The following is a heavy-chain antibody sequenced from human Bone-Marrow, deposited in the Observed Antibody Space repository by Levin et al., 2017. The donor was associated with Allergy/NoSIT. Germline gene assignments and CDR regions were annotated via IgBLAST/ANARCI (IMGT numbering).Heavy chain of an antibody. CDR2: SYYSGST. CDR3: ARDLAPLPGWFFDL. V-gene: IGHV4-59*01. Sequence: ASETLSLTCTVSGGSISSYYWSWIRQPPGKGLEWIGYSYYSGSTNYNPSLKSRVTISVDTSENHFSLKLSSVTAADTAVYYFARDLAPLPGWFFDLWGRGTLVTVSS. J-gene: IGHJ2*01. CDR1: GGSISSYY.